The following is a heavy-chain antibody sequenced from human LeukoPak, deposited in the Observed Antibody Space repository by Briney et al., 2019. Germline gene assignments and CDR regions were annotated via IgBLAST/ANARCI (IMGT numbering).Heavy chain of an antibody. J-gene: IGHJ4*02. D-gene: IGHD2-2*01. Sequence: ASVKVSCKASGYTFTSYGISWVRQAPGQGLEWMGWISAYNGNTNYARKLQGRVTMTTDTSTSTAYMELRSLRSDDTAVYYCARGGYCSSTSCYGSDYWGQGTLVTVSS. V-gene: IGHV1-18*01. CDR2: ISAYNGNT. CDR1: GYTFTSYG. CDR3: ARGGYCSSTSCYGSDY.